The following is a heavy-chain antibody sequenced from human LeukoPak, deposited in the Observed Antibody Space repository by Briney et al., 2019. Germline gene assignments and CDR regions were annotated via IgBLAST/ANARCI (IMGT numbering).Heavy chain of an antibody. J-gene: IGHJ4*02. Sequence: GRSLRLSCAASGFTFDDYAMHWVRQAPGKGLEWVSGISWNSGSIGYADSVKGRFTISRDNAKNSLYLQMNSLRAEDTASYYCAKDLTDYYDSSGYFDYWGQGTLVTVSS. CDR2: ISWNSGSI. D-gene: IGHD3-22*01. V-gene: IGHV3-9*01. CDR3: AKDLTDYYDSSGYFDY. CDR1: GFTFDDYA.